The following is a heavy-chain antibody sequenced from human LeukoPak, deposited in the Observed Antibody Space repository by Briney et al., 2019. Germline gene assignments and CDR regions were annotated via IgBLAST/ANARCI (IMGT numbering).Heavy chain of an antibody. CDR3: ARLRGGYCSSTSCPGFLDY. D-gene: IGHD2-2*01. CDR1: GYTFTSYY. J-gene: IGHJ4*02. CDR2: INPSGGST. V-gene: IGHV1-46*03. Sequence: ASVKVSCKASGYTFTSYYMHWLRQAPGQGLEWMGIINPSGGSTSYAQKFQGRVTITRDTSTSTVYMELSSLRSEDTAVYYCARLRGGYCSSTSCPGFLDYWGQGTLVTVSS.